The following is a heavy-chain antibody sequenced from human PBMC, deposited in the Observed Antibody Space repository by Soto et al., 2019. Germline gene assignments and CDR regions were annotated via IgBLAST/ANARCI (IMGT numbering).Heavy chain of an antibody. J-gene: IGHJ5*02. CDR1: GGSVSSGSYY. D-gene: IGHD2-2*01. V-gene: IGHV4-61*01. CDR3: ARESGDCSSTSCYNWFDP. Sequence: SETLSLTCTVSGGSVSSGSYYWSWIRQPPGKGLEWIGYIYYSGSTNYNPSLKSRVTISVDTSKNQFSPKLSSVTAADTAVYYCARESGDCSSTSCYNWFDPWGQGTLVTVSS. CDR2: IYYSGST.